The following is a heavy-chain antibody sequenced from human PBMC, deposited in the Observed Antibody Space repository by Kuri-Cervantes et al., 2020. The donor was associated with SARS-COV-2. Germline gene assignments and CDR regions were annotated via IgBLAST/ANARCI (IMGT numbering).Heavy chain of an antibody. CDR3: ARVETSHYSSYYMDV. J-gene: IGHJ6*03. CDR1: GFTFSRPW. V-gene: IGHV3-74*01. CDR2: INSDGSVT. Sequence: GESLKISCAASGFTFSRPWMLWVRQAPGKGLVWVSRINSDGSVTSYPDSVEGRFTISRDNAKNTLSLQMNSLSAEDTAVYFCARVETSHYSSYYMDVWGKGTTVTVSS.